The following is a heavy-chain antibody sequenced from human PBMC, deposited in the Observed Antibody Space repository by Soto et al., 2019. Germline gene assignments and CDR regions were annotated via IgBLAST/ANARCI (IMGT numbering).Heavy chain of an antibody. CDR1: GGSISSYY. CDR3: ARDSWTTVTPIDY. Sequence: TSETLSLTCTVSGGSISSYYWSWIRQPPGKGLEWIGYIYYSGSTNYNPSLKSRVTISVDTSKNQFSLKLSSVTAADTAVYYCARDSWTTVTPIDYWGQGTLVTVSS. V-gene: IGHV4-59*01. D-gene: IGHD4-17*01. J-gene: IGHJ4*02. CDR2: IYYSGST.